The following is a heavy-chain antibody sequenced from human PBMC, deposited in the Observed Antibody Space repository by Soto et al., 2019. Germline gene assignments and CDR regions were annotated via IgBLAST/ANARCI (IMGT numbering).Heavy chain of an antibody. Sequence: EVQLVGSGGGLVQPGGSLRLSCVASGFTFSTYSMNWARQAPGKGLEWIAYITGSGSPTFYADSVKGRFTISRDNAKNSLYLQMNSLRDEDTSVYYCARDNGIEGSFDPWGQGTLVTVSS. CDR2: ITGSGSPT. CDR3: ARDNGIEGSFDP. J-gene: IGHJ5*02. V-gene: IGHV3-48*02. CDR1: GFTFSTYS.